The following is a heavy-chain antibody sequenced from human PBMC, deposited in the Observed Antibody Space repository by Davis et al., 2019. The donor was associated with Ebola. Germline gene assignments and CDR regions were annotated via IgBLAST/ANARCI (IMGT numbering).Heavy chain of an antibody. Sequence: LRLSCTVSGGSISSGGYYWSWIRQHPGKGLEWIGYIYYSGSTNYNPSLKSRVTISVDTSKNQFSLKLSSVTAADTAVYYCARSRSGYSSGLNWFDPWGQGTLVTVSS. J-gene: IGHJ5*02. CDR2: IYYSGST. D-gene: IGHD6-19*01. CDR3: ARSRSGYSSGLNWFDP. V-gene: IGHV4-31*03. CDR1: GGSISSGGYY.